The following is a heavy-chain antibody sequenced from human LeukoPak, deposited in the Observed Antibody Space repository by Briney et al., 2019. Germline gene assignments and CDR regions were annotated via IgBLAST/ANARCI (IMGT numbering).Heavy chain of an antibody. CDR3: AAYPPGVYRPVDY. CDR1: GGSINTLSYY. V-gene: IGHV4-39*01. CDR2: IYYNGKA. J-gene: IGHJ4*02. Sequence: PSETLSLTCAVSGGSINTLSYYWGGVRRPPGRGVGGMGRIYYNGKAYNNPSLKSRFTLIVDTSKNQFSLKVPSLTSADTAVYYCAAYPPGVYRPVDYWGQGTLVTVSS. D-gene: IGHD3-10*01.